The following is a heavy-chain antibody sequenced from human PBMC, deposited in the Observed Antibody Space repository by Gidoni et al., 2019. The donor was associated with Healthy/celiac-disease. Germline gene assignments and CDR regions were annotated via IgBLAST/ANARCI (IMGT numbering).Heavy chain of an antibody. J-gene: IGHJ4*02. CDR1: GGSLSSCSYY. CDR2: ISYSGST. D-gene: IGHD3-3*01. Sequence: QLQASGPGLVTPSVTLCLTRTVPGGSLSSCSYYWGWIRQPPGKGLEWIGSISYSGSTYYNPSLKSLVTISVDTSKNQFSLKLSSVTAADTAVYYCARGKTYNYDFWSGGPYYFDYWGQGTLVTVSS. CDR3: ARGKTYNYDFWSGGPYYFDY. V-gene: IGHV4-39*01.